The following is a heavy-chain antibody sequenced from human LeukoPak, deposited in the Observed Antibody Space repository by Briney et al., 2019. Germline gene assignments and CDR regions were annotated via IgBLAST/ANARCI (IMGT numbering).Heavy chain of an antibody. CDR3: VHSSGWYIPFDY. J-gene: IGHJ4*02. D-gene: IGHD6-19*01. CDR2: INHRGST. Sequence: SETLSLTCAVYGESLSKYYWTWIRQSPGKGLEWIGEINHRGSTNLNPSLKSRVTLSVDTSKHQFSLKLTSVTAADTAVYYCVHSSGWYIPFDYWGQGTLVTVSS. CDR1: GESLSKYY. V-gene: IGHV4-34*01.